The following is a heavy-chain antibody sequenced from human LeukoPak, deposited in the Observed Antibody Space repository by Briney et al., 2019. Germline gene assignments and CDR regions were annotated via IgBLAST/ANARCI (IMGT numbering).Heavy chain of an antibody. J-gene: IGHJ5*02. Sequence: PGGSLRLSCAASGFTFDDYAMHWVRQAPGKGLEWVSGISWNSGSIGYADSVKGRFTISRDNAKNSLYLQMNSLRAEDTALYYCAKDHASYYRTAQNWFDPWGQGTLVTVSS. V-gene: IGHV3-9*01. CDR1: GFTFDDYA. CDR2: ISWNSGSI. CDR3: AKDHASYYRTAQNWFDP. D-gene: IGHD3-10*01.